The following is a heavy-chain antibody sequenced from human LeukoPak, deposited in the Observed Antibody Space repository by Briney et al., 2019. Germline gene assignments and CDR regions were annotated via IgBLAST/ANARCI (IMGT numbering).Heavy chain of an antibody. Sequence: GGSLRLSCAASGLTFSTSWMNWVRQAPGKGLEWVASTNPDGSAKYYVDSVKGRFIISRDNAKNSLFLQMNSLRAEDTAVYYCARDYFYGLDVWGQGTTVTVSS. V-gene: IGHV3-7*01. J-gene: IGHJ6*02. CDR3: ARDYFYGLDV. CDR2: TNPDGSAK. CDR1: GLTFSTSW.